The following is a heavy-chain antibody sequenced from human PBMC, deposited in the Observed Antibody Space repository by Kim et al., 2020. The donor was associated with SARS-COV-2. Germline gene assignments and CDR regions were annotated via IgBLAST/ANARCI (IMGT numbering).Heavy chain of an antibody. CDR1: GGSISSSSYY. CDR3: ARRAFYQLPLNRGFDP. CDR2: IYYSGST. D-gene: IGHD2-2*01. Sequence: SETLSLTCTVSGGSISSSSYYWGWIRQPPGKGLEWIGSIYYSGSTYYNPSLKSRVTISVDTSKNQFSLKLSSVTAADTAVYYCARRAFYQLPLNRGFDPWGQGTLVTVSS. V-gene: IGHV4-39*01. J-gene: IGHJ5*02.